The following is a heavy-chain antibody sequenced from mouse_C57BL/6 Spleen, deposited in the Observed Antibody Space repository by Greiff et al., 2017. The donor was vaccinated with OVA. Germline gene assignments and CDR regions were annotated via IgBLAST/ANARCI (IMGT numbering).Heavy chain of an antibody. J-gene: IGHJ4*01. CDR3: ARYGKDYAMDY. V-gene: IGHV1-82*01. D-gene: IGHD1-1*01. CDR2: IYPGDGDT. Sequence: QVQLQQSGPELVKPGASVKISCKASGYAFSSSWMNWVKQRPGKGLEWIGRIYPGDGDTNYNGKFKGKATLTADKSSSTAYMQLSSLTSEDSAVDFCARYGKDYAMDYWGQGTSVTVSS. CDR1: GYAFSSSW.